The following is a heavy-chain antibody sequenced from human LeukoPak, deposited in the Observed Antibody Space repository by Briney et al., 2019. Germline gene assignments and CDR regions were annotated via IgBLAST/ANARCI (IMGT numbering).Heavy chain of an antibody. Sequence: PGGSLRLSCAASGFIVSNNYMSWVRQAPGKGLEWFSVIYSGGSTHYADSVKGRFTISGDHSKNTLYLQMNSLRDEDTAVYYCAAAGVPAAKLPVLRFLEWFSGAFDYWGQGTLVTVSS. D-gene: IGHD3-3*01. CDR3: AAAGVPAAKLPVLRFLEWFSGAFDY. CDR2: IYSGGST. V-gene: IGHV3-53*01. CDR1: GFIVSNNY. J-gene: IGHJ4*02.